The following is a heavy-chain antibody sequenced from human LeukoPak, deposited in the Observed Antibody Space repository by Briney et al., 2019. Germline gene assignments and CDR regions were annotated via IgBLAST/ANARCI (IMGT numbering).Heavy chain of an antibody. CDR3: ARDLEAVAGTGY. J-gene: IGHJ4*02. V-gene: IGHV1-2*02. CDR2: INPNSGGT. CDR1: GYTFTSYD. Sequence: ASVKVSCKASGYTFTSYDINWVRQATGQGLEWMGWINPNSGGTNYAQKFQGRVTMTRDTSISTAYMELSRLRSDDTAVYYCARDLEAVAGTGYWGQGTLVTVSS. D-gene: IGHD6-19*01.